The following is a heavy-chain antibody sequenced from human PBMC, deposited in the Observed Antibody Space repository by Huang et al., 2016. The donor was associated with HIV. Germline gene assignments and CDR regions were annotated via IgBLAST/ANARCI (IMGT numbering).Heavy chain of an antibody. CDR3: ARGWGIAAAAADY. J-gene: IGHJ4*02. V-gene: IGHV1-8*03. D-gene: IGHD6-13*01. CDR1: GYTVTSYD. Sequence: QVQLVQSGAEVKKPGASVTVSCKASGYTVTSYDLNWVRQATGQWLAWMGWMNPNRGNTGYAQKFQGRVTITRNTSISTAYMELSRLRSEDTAVYYCARGWGIAAAAADYWGQGTLVTVSS. CDR2: MNPNRGNT.